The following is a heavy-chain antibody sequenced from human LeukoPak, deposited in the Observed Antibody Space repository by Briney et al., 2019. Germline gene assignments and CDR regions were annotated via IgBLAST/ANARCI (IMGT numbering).Heavy chain of an antibody. V-gene: IGHV1-2*02. CDR2: INPNRGGT. J-gene: IGHJ4*02. D-gene: IGHD3-22*01. Sequence: ASVKVSCKASGYPFTDYYMHWVRQAPGQGLEWMGWINPNRGGTDYAQKFQGRVTMTRDTSISTAYMELSRLRSDDTAVYYCAVRGYYDSSGYLRWGDYFDYWGQGTLVTVSS. CDR1: GYPFTDYY. CDR3: AVRGYYDSSGYLRWGDYFDY.